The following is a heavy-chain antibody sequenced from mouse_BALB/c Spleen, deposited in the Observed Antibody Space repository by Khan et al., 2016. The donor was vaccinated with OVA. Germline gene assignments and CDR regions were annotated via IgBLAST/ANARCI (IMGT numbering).Heavy chain of an antibody. CDR2: ISYSGST. V-gene: IGHV3-2*02. J-gene: IGHJ2*01. CDR3: ARFITTVVENFFDY. Sequence: EVQLQESGPGLVKPSQSLSLTCTVTGYSITSDYAWNWIRQFPGNKLEWMGYISYSGSTSYNPSLKSRISITRDTSKNQFFLQLNSVTTEDTATYYCARFITTVVENFFDYWGQGTTLTVSS. D-gene: IGHD1-1*01. CDR1: GYSITSDYA.